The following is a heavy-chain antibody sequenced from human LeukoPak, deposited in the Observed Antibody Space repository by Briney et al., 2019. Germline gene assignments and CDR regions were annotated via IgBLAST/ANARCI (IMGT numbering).Heavy chain of an antibody. D-gene: IGHD5-18*01. V-gene: IGHV3-30*18. CDR3: AKDPSSYTAMAPSFDY. CDR1: GFTFSSYG. Sequence: GGSLRLSCAASGFTFSSYGMHWVRQAPGKGLEWVAVISYDGSNKYYADSVKGRFTISRDNSKNTLYLQMNSLRAEDTAVYYCAKDPSSYTAMAPSFDYWGQGTLVTVSS. J-gene: IGHJ4*02. CDR2: ISYDGSNK.